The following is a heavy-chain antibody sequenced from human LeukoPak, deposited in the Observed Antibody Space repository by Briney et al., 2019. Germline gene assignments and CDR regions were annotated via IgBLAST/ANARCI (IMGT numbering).Heavy chain of an antibody. V-gene: IGHV4-4*07. CDR2: IYTSGST. J-gene: IGHJ6*03. Sequence: SETLSLTCTVSGGSISSYYWSWIRQPAGKGLEWIGRIYTSGSTNYNPSLKSRVTMSVDTSKNQFSLKLSSVTAADTAVYYCARDRLVVVPAAIGYYYYYMDVWGKGTTVTISS. CDR3: ARDRLVVVPAAIGYYYYYMDV. D-gene: IGHD2-2*02. CDR1: GGSISSYY.